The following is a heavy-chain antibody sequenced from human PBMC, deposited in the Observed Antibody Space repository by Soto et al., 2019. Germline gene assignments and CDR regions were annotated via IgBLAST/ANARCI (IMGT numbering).Heavy chain of an antibody. CDR1: GGSLSGYY. CDR2: INHRGSS. CDR3: DMDV. V-gene: IGHV4-34*01. Sequence: SETLSLTCAVNGGSLSGYYWSWIRQSPGKGLEWIGEINHRGSSDYNPSPKSRVTLSIDASMNHVTLELTSVTAADTAVYFYDMDVWGQGTTVTVSS. J-gene: IGHJ6*02.